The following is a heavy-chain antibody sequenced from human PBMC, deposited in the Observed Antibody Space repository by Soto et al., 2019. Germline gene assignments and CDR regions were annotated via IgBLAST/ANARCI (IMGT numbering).Heavy chain of an antibody. CDR3: ARDLWGYCGTDCYPLDV. Sequence: SETLSLTCTVSGGSISGSYWSWIRLPPGKGLEWIGYMYNTGSTVYNPSFKSRVTISVDTSKNQFSLKLNSVTAADTAVYYCARDLWGYCGTDCYPLDVWGQGTTVT. CDR2: MYNTGST. J-gene: IGHJ6*02. V-gene: IGHV4-59*01. D-gene: IGHD2-21*02. CDR1: GGSISGSY.